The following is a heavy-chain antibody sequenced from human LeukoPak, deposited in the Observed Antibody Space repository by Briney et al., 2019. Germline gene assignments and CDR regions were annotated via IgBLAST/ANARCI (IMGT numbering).Heavy chain of an antibody. J-gene: IGHJ4*02. CDR2: IYYNGNT. CDR3: ARAVPYDYGVWDY. CDR1: GGSINNNY. Sequence: PSETLSLTCTVSGGSINNNYWSWFRQSPGKGLEWIGYIYYNGNTNYNTSLESRVTISVDTSKNQIHLRLSSVTAADTAVYYCARAVPYDYGVWDYWGQGTLVTVSS. V-gene: IGHV4-59*01. D-gene: IGHD4-17*01.